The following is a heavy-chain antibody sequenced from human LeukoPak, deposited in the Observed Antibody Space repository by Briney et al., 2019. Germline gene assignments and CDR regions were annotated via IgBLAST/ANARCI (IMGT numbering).Heavy chain of an antibody. CDR2: INQYGSEK. J-gene: IGHJ4*02. CDR1: GYTCSNYW. Sequence: GGSLRLSSAASGYTCSNYWMRWVRQAPGKGLEWVSSINQYGSEKNFVDSVKGRFTISRDKAKNSLYLQMNSLRAEDTAVYYCLATTGYRFDYWGQGTLVTVSS. CDR3: LATTGYRFDY. D-gene: IGHD4-17*01. V-gene: IGHV3-7*01.